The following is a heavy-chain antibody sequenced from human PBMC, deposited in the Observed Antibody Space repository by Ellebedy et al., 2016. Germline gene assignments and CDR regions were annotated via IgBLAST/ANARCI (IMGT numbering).Heavy chain of an antibody. CDR1: AYSFTSYG. D-gene: IGHD3-10*01. J-gene: IGHJ3*01. V-gene: IGHV1-18*01. Sequence: ASVKVSXNASAYSFTSYGISWARQVPGQGLERMGWISPNNGNTNSAQKFQDRVTMTTDTSTTTGYMELRSLRSDDTAIYYCASGFDAFDVWGQGTMVIVSS. CDR3: ASGFDAFDV. CDR2: ISPNNGNT.